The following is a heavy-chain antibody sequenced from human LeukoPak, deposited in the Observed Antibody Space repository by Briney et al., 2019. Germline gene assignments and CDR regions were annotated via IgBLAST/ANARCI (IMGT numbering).Heavy chain of an antibody. CDR3: AREGGPYRPLDY. Sequence: SGTLSLTCGVSGGSISNTNWWTWVRQPPGKGLEWIGEVNLQGGTNYNPSLKSRVAISVDKSDTHISLKLTSVTAADTAVYYCAREGGPYRPLDYSGQGTLVTVAS. V-gene: IGHV4-4*02. J-gene: IGHJ4*02. CDR2: VNLQGGT. CDR1: GGSISNTNW.